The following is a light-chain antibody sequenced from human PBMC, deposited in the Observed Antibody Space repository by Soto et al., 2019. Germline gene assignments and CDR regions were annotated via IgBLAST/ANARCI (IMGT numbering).Light chain of an antibody. CDR2: AAS. V-gene: IGKV1-9*01. CDR1: QTISSW. CDR3: QQRNSYPRT. Sequence: DIQVTQTPYTLPASVGDRVTITCRARQTISSWVAWYQQKPGKAPKLLIYAASTLQSGVPSRFSGSGSGTEFTLTISSLQPEEFATYYCQQRNSYPRTFGGGTKV. J-gene: IGKJ4*01.